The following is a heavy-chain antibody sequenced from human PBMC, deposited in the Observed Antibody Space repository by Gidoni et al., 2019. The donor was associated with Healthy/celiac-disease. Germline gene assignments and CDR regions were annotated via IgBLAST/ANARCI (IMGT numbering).Heavy chain of an antibody. CDR1: GGTFSSYS. D-gene: IGHD3-10*01. CDR3: ARESWAVDYGSGSYYDAFDI. J-gene: IGHJ3*02. CDR2: IIPLCGTA. Sequence: QVQLVQSGAAVKTPGSSVKVSCNASGGTFSSYSISWLRQDPGQGLAGMGGIIPLCGTANYAQKFQGRVTITADESTSTAYMELSSMRSEDTAVYYCARESWAVDYGSGSYYDAFDIWGQGTMVTVSS. V-gene: IGHV1-69*01.